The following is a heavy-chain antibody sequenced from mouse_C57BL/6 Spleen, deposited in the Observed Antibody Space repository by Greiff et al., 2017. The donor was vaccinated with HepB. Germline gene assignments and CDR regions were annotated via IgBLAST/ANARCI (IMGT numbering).Heavy chain of an antibody. D-gene: IGHD1-1*01. V-gene: IGHV1-52*01. CDR3: ALYYGSLAWLAD. Sequence: QVHVKQSGAELVRPGSSVKLSCKASGYTFTSYWMHWVKQRPIQGLEWIGNIDPSDSETHYNQKFKDKATLTVDKSSSTAYMQLSSLTSEDSAVYYCALYYGSLAWLADWGQGTLVTVAA. CDR1: GYTFTSYW. J-gene: IGHJ3*01. CDR2: IDPSDSET.